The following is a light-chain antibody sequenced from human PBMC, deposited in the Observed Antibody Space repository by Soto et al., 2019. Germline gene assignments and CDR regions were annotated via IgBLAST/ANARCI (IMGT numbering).Light chain of an antibody. CDR1: QSISSY. V-gene: IGKV1-39*01. CDR3: QQHNSYSRT. CDR2: AAS. J-gene: IGKJ1*01. Sequence: DIQMTQSPSSLSASVGDRVTITCRASQSISSYLNWYQQKPGKAPKLLIYAASSLQTGVPSRFSGSGSGTEFTLTISSLQPDDFATYYCQQHNSYSRTFGQGTKVEIK.